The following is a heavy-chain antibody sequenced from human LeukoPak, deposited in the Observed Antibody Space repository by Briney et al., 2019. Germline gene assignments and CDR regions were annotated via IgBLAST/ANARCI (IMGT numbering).Heavy chain of an antibody. CDR1: GFTFSSYA. CDR3: ATDPALYDYMD. CDR2: ISYDGSNK. J-gene: IGHJ4*02. V-gene: IGHV3-30-3*01. Sequence: GGSLRLSCAASGFTFSSYAMHWVRQAPGKGLEWVAVISYDGSNKYYADSVKGRFTISRDNSKNTLYLQMNSLRAEDTAVYYCATDPALYDYMDWGQGTLVTVSS. D-gene: IGHD5-12*01.